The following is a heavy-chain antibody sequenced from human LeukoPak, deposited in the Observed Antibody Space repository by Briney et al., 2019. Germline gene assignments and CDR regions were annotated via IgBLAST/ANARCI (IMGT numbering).Heavy chain of an antibody. CDR2: IGGSGGST. V-gene: IGHV3-23*01. Sequence: GGSLRLSCAASGFTFSSYAMSWVRQAPGKGLEWVSAIGGSGGSTYYADSVKGRFTISRDNSKNTLYLQMNSLRAEDTAVYYCAKSTLVRYFDWYDYWGQGTLVTVSS. J-gene: IGHJ4*02. CDR1: GFTFSSYA. D-gene: IGHD3-9*01. CDR3: AKSTLVRYFDWYDY.